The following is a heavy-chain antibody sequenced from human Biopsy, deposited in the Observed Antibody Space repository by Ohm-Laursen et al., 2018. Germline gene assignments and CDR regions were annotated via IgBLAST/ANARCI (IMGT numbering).Heavy chain of an antibody. J-gene: IGHJ5*02. D-gene: IGHD3-22*01. CDR2: LFNSANT. Sequence: SQTLSLTCTVSGGSISSGGSYWSWIRQRPGQGLEWLGYLFNSANTYYNPSLKNLITISGDTSKNQFSLKLNSVTAADTAVYYCARGDYFDSNGYFGFDPWGQGTLVTVSS. CDR1: GGSISSGGSY. CDR3: ARGDYFDSNGYFGFDP. V-gene: IGHV4-31*01.